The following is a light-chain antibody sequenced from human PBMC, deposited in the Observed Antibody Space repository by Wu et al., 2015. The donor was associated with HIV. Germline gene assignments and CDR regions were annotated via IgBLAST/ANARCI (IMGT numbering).Light chain of an antibody. Sequence: IQLTQSPSSLSASVGDRVTITCRASQSISSYLNWYQQKPGKAPKFLIYAASSLQSGVPSRFSGSGSGTDFTLTISSLQPEDFATYYCQQSYSTLWTFGQGTKVEIK. J-gene: IGKJ1*01. CDR3: QQSYSTLWT. V-gene: IGKV1-39*01. CDR1: QSISSY. CDR2: AAS.